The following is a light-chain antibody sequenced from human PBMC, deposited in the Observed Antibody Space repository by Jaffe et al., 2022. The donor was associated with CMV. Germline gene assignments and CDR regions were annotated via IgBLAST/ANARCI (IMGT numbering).Light chain of an antibody. Sequence: EIVMTQSPATLSVSPGERVTLSCRASQSVSGNLAWYQQKPGQAPRLLIYGASTRATGIPVRFSGSGSGTEFTLTISSLQSEDFAVYYCQQYNNWPLFGPGTKVDLK. V-gene: IGKV3-15*01. CDR1: QSVSGN. J-gene: IGKJ3*01. CDR2: GAS. CDR3: QQYNNWPL.